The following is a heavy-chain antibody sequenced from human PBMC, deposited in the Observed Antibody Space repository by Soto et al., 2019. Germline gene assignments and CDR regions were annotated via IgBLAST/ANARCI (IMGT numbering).Heavy chain of an antibody. Sequence: LETLSLTCTVSGGSISSYYWSWIRQPPGKGLEWIGYIYYSGSTNYNPSLKSRVAISVDTSKNQFSLKLSSVTAADTAVYYCARTTTVGFDYWGQGTLVTVSS. V-gene: IGHV4-59*01. CDR1: GGSISSYY. CDR2: IYYSGST. J-gene: IGHJ4*02. CDR3: ARTTTVGFDY. D-gene: IGHD4-17*01.